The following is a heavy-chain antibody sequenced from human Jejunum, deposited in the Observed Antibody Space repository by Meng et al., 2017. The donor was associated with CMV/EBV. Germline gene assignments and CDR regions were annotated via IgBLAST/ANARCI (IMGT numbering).Heavy chain of an antibody. V-gene: IGHV4-34*01. CDR2: INHSGST. CDR1: GGSFSGYY. D-gene: IGHD4-17*01. J-gene: IGHJ5*02. Sequence: QVQPQLWGAGLLKPSETLSLTCAVYGGSFSGYYWSWIRQPPGKGLEWIGEINHSGSTNYNPSLKSRVTISVDTSKNQFSLKLSSVTAADTAVYYCARGFVKYTVTRVGNWFDPWGQRTLVTVSS. CDR3: ARGFVKYTVTRVGNWFDP.